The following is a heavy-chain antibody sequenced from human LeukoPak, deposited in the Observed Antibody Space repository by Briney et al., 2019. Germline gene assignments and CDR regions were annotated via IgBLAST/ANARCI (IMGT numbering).Heavy chain of an antibody. D-gene: IGHD6-6*01. J-gene: IGHJ4*02. CDR2: ISYDENNK. CDR3: ARDPVGRYSSSSDSDFDY. V-gene: IGHV3-30*01. CDR1: GFTFGAYA. Sequence: PGRSLRLSCVASGFTFGAYAMHWVRQAPGKGLDWVAVISYDENNKYYADSVKGRFTISRDNSKNTVCLQMNSLRAEDTAVYYCARDPVGRYSSSSDSDFDYWGQGTLVTVSS.